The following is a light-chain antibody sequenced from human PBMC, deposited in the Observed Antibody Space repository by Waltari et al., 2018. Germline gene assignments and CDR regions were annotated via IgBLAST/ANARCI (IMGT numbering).Light chain of an antibody. CDR3: QQYKSYWT. CDR1: QRISSW. CDR2: KAS. Sequence: DIQMTQSPSTLSASVGDRVTITCRASQRISSWLAWYQQKPGKAPKLLIYKASSLESGVPSRFSGSGSGTEFTLTISSLQPDDFATYHCQQYKSYWTFGQGTKVEIK. J-gene: IGKJ1*01. V-gene: IGKV1-5*03.